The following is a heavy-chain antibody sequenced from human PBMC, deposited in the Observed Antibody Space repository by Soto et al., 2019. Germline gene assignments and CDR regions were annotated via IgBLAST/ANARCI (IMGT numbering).Heavy chain of an antibody. CDR1: GFTFNDYY. J-gene: IGHJ4*02. V-gene: IGHV3-11*01. CDR2: ISISGGTI. Sequence: QVQLVESGGGLVKPGGSLRLSCAASGFTFNDYYMSWIRQAPGKGPEWLSYISISGGTIYYADSVKGRFSISRDNAKNSLYLQLSSLRAEDTAVYFCARERARVFDSWGQGTLVTVSS. CDR3: ARERARVFDS.